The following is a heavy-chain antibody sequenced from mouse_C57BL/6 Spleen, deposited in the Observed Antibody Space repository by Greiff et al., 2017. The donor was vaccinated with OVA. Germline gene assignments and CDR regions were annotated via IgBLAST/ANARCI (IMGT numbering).Heavy chain of an antibody. CDR3: ARYREEYFDV. V-gene: IGHV1-81*01. J-gene: IGHJ1*03. Sequence: QVQPQQSGAELARPGASVKLSCKASGYTFTSYGISWVKQRTGQGLEWIGEIYPRSGNTYYNEKFKGKATLTADKSSSTAYMELRSLTSEDSAVYFCARYREEYFDVWGTGTTVTVSS. CDR1: GYTFTSYG. CDR2: IYPRSGNT.